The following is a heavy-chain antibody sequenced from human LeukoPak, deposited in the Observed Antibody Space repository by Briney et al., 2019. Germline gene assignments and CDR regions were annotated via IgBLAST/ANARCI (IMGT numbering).Heavy chain of an antibody. V-gene: IGHV4-34*01. Sequence: SETLSLTCAVYGGSFSSYYWSWIRQSPGKGLEWIAEINHSGGTNYNPSLKSRVTISVDTSKNQFSLKITSLTAADTAVYYCARGPARSETGYCDYWGKGALVTVSS. CDR2: INHSGGT. CDR1: GGSFSSYY. CDR3: ARGPARSETGYCDY. D-gene: IGHD1-1*01. J-gene: IGHJ4*03.